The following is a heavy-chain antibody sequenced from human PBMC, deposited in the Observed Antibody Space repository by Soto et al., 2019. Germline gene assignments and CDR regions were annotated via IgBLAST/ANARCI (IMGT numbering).Heavy chain of an antibody. CDR3: PRWWSGSRQGFDP. D-gene: IGHD3-3*01. J-gene: IGHJ5*02. CDR1: GGSISSGDYY. CDR2: IYYSGST. Sequence: QVQLQESGPGLVKPSQTLSLTCTVSGGSISSGDYYWSWIRQHPGKGLEWIGYIYYSGSTYYNPSLKSRVTISIGTSKNHFSLKPSSVTAADTALYYCPRWWSGSRQGFDPWCQGTLVTGSS. V-gene: IGHV4-31*03.